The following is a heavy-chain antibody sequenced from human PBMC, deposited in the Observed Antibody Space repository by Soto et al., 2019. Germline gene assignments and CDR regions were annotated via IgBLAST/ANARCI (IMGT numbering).Heavy chain of an antibody. CDR2: FDPEDGET. Sequence: ASVKVSCKVSGYTLTELSMHWVRQAPGKGLEWMGGFDPEDGETIYAQKFQGRVTMTEDTSTDTAYMELSSLRSEDTAVYYCATGAKQGFRFLEWRGYFDLWGRGTLVTVS. CDR3: ATGAKQGFRFLEWRGYFDL. D-gene: IGHD3-3*01. V-gene: IGHV1-24*01. CDR1: GYTLTELS. J-gene: IGHJ2*01.